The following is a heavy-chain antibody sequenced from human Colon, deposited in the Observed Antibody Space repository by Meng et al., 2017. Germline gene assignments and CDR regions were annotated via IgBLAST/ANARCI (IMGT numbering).Heavy chain of an antibody. Sequence: GQVHQGAAGLLKPSETLSLTCAVSGGSFSGFYWSWIRQPPGKGLEWIGEIDHFGISNYNSSLKGRLTMSVDTSKKQISLTLTSVTAADTAVYYCATGLRHGDWFDPWGPGTLVTVSS. D-gene: IGHD4-17*01. J-gene: IGHJ5*02. V-gene: IGHV4-34*01. CDR3: ATGLRHGDWFDP. CDR2: IDHFGIS. CDR1: GGSFSGFY.